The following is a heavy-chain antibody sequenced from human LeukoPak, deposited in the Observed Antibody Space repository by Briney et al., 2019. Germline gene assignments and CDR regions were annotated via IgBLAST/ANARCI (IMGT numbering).Heavy chain of an antibody. CDR3: AKDPTMIVVVIPDY. D-gene: IGHD3-22*01. CDR2: IFSPGST. J-gene: IGHJ4*02. CDR1: GFTVSGNY. V-gene: IGHV3-66*01. Sequence: PGGSLRLSCAASGFTVSGNYVSWVRQAPGKGLEWVSIIFSPGSTYYADSVKGRFTSSRDNSKNTMYLQMNSLRAEDTAVYYCAKDPTMIVVVIPDYWGQGTLVTVSS.